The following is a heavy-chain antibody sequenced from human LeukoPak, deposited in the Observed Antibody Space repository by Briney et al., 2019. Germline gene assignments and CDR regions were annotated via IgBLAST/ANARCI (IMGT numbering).Heavy chain of an antibody. CDR3: ARHVPGYSYGYGSIDY. CDR1: GYSFTSYW. V-gene: IGHV5-51*01. D-gene: IGHD5-18*01. J-gene: IGHJ4*02. CDR2: IYPGDSDI. Sequence: GESLKISCKGSGYSFTSYWIGWVRQMPGKGLEWMGIIYPGDSDIRYSPSFQGQVTISADKSISTAYLQWSSLEASDTAMYYCARHVPGYSYGYGSIDYWGQGTLVTVSS.